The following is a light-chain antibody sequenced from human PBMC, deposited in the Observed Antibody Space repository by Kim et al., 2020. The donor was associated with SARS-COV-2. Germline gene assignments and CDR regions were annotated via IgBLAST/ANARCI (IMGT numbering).Light chain of an antibody. V-gene: IGKV1-5*03. Sequence: DIQMTQSPSTLSASVGDRVTITCRASQSVNTWLAWYQQKSGKAPKLLIYRASSLESGVPSRFSGSGSGTQFTLTINSLQPDDFATYYCQQYYFYWTFGQGTKVDIK. J-gene: IGKJ1*01. CDR2: RAS. CDR1: QSVNTW. CDR3: QQYYFYWT.